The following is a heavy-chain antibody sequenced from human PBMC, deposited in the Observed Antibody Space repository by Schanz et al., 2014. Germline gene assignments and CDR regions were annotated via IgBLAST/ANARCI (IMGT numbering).Heavy chain of an antibody. CDR2: INVGNGNM. D-gene: IGHD6-6*01. CDR1: GYTFTSYS. J-gene: IGHJ4*02. Sequence: QVQLVQSGAEVKKPGASVKVSCKASGYTFTSYSIHWVRQAPGQGLEWMGWINVGNGNMKYSQKFQGRVTITRDTSASTAYMELTSLRSDDTAVYYCARDQSPYTNSSDVRYFDYWGQGTLVIVSS. V-gene: IGHV1-3*01. CDR3: ARDQSPYTNSSDVRYFDY.